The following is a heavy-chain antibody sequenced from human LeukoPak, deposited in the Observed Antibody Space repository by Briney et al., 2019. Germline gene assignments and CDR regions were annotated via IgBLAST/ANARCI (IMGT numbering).Heavy chain of an antibody. CDR2: INPVFGTA. CDR3: AKTFLTAYDTYFYYYGLDV. CDR1: GGTFSSYA. D-gene: IGHD3-9*01. V-gene: IGHV1-69*01. J-gene: IGHJ6*02. Sequence: SVKVSCKAAGGTFSSYAITWVRQAPGQRLEWMGGINPVFGTAHYAQKFQDRVTITADESTSTAYMELSSLRSEDTAVYYCAKTFLTAYDTYFYYYGLDVWGQGTPVTVSS.